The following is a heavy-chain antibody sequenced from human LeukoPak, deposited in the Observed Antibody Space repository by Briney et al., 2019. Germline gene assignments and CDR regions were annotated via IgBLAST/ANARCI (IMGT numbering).Heavy chain of an antibody. Sequence: GGSLRLSCAASGFTFSSYAMSWVRQAPGKGLEWVSVISGSGGSTYYADSVKGRLTIPRDNSKNTLYLQMNSLRAEDTALYYCAKAQYSSGWYGFDYWGQGTLVTVSS. D-gene: IGHD6-19*01. CDR3: AKAQYSSGWYGFDY. CDR2: ISGSGGST. CDR1: GFTFSSYA. J-gene: IGHJ4*02. V-gene: IGHV3-23*01.